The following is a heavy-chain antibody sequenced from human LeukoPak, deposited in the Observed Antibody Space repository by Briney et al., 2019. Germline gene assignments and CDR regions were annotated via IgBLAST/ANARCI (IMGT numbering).Heavy chain of an antibody. Sequence: SETLSLTCAVYGGSFSGYYWSWIRQPPGKGLEWIGYIYHSGSTYYNPSLKSRVTISVDRSKNQFSLKLSSVTAADTAVYYCARAVGAINWFDPWGQGTLVTVSS. J-gene: IGHJ5*02. CDR2: IYHSGST. CDR1: GGSFSGYY. CDR3: ARAVGAINWFDP. D-gene: IGHD1-26*01. V-gene: IGHV4-34*01.